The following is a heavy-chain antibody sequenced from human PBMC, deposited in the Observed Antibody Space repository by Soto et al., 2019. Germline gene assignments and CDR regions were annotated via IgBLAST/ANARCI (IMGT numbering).Heavy chain of an antibody. CDR2: IYYSGST. Sequence: PSETLSLTCTVSGDSISSSSYYWGWIRQPPGKGLEWIGSIYYSGSTYYNPSLKSRVTISVDTSKNQLSLKLSSVTAADTAVYYCARHRKSYSGSDYFDYWGQGTLVTVSS. J-gene: IGHJ4*02. CDR3: ARHRKSYSGSDYFDY. CDR1: GDSISSSSYY. V-gene: IGHV4-39*01. D-gene: IGHD1-26*01.